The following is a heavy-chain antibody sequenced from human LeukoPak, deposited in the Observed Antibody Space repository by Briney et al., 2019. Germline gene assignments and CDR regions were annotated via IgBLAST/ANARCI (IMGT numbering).Heavy chain of an antibody. J-gene: IGHJ6*03. D-gene: IGHD3-3*01. Sequence: QPGGSLRLPCAASGFTFDDYAMHWVRQAPGKGLEWVSLISGDGGSTYYADSVKGRFTISRDNSKNSLYLQMNSLRTEDTALYYCAKDSENYDSSYMDVWGKGTTVTVSS. CDR2: ISGDGGST. CDR3: AKDSENYDSSYMDV. V-gene: IGHV3-43*02. CDR1: GFTFDDYA.